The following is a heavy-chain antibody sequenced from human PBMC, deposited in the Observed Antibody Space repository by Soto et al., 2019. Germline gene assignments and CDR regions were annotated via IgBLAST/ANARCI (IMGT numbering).Heavy chain of an antibody. CDR3: AKDFYSGPDHSWFDP. CDR1: GFTFSTYN. Sequence: GGSLRLSCAASGFTFSTYNMNWVRQAPGKGLEWVSAISGSGGSTYYADSVKGRFTISRDNSKNTLYLQMNSLRAEDMALYYYAKDFYSGPDHSWFDPWGQGTLVTVSS. J-gene: IGHJ5*02. CDR2: ISGSGGST. V-gene: IGHV3-23*01. D-gene: IGHD5-12*01.